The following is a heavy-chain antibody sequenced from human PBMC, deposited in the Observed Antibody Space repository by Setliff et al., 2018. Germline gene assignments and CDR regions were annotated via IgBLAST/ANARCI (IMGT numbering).Heavy chain of an antibody. D-gene: IGHD3-22*01. J-gene: IGHJ3*02. V-gene: IGHV1-69*13. CDR1: GGTFSSYA. Sequence: GASVKVSCKASGGTFSSYAISWVRQAPGQGLEWMGGIIPIFVTANYAQKFQGRVTITADESTSTAYMELSSLRSEDTAVYYCARDGDNYYDSSGYYLNHAFDIWGQGTMVTVSS. CDR2: IIPIFVTA. CDR3: ARDGDNYYDSSGYYLNHAFDI.